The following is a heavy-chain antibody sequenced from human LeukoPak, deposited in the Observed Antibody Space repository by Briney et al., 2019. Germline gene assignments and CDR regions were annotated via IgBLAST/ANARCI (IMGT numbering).Heavy chain of an antibody. CDR1: GFTFSSYG. V-gene: IGHV3-23*01. CDR3: ARVASSGWYFSRNKYYFDY. J-gene: IGHJ4*02. D-gene: IGHD6-19*01. Sequence: GGSLRLSCAASGFTFSSYGMSWVRQAPGKGLEWVSAISGSGGSTYYADSVKGRFTISRDNSKNTLYLQMNSLRAEDTAVYYCARVASSGWYFSRNKYYFDYWGQGTLVTVS. CDR2: ISGSGGST.